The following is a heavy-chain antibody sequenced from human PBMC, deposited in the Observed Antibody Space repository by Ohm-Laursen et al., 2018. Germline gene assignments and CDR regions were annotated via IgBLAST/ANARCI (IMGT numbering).Heavy chain of an antibody. CDR3: TRDRQRSSSWYPHGMDV. D-gene: IGHD6-13*01. Sequence: SLRLSCAAPGFTFSSYAMSWFRQAPGKGLEWVGFIRSKAYGGTTEYAASVKGRFTISRDDSKSIAYLQMNSLKTEDTAVYYCTRDRQRSSSWYPHGMDVWGQGTTVTVSS. CDR2: IRSKAYGGTT. V-gene: IGHV3-49*03. J-gene: IGHJ6*02. CDR1: GFTFSSYA.